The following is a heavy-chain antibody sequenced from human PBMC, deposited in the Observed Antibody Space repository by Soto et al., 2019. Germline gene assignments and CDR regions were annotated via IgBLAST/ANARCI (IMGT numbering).Heavy chain of an antibody. CDR1: GDSIGSSGYY. V-gene: IGHV4-39*01. CDR3: ARHRPPKDIVLVDFYHYGMDV. J-gene: IGHJ6*02. Sequence: SETLSLTCIVSGDSIGSSGYYWGWIRQPPGKGLEWIGNIYYSGSTYYNPSLKSRVTMSVDTSKNQFSLKLSSVTAADTAVYYCARHRPPKDIVLVDFYHYGMDVWGQGTTVTVS. CDR2: IYYSGST. D-gene: IGHD2-8*01.